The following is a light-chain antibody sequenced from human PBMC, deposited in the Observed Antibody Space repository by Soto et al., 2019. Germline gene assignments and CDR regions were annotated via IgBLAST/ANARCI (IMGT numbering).Light chain of an antibody. V-gene: IGKV1-5*01. CDR1: QGIDTW. CDR2: DVS. CDR3: QQYNTFWT. J-gene: IGKJ1*01. Sequence: DIQMTQSPSTLSASVGDRVTITCRASQGIDTWLAWYQQKPGKAPKLLIYDVSSLESGVPSRFSGSGSGTEFTLTINSLQPDDSATYYCQQYNTFWTFGQGTKVEIK.